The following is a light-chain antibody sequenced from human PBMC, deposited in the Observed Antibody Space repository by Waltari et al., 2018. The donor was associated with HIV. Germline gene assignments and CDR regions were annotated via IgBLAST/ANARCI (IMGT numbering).Light chain of an antibody. CDR2: YDN. J-gene: IGLJ3*02. CDR3: QVWDSETDHWV. V-gene: IGLV3-21*04. Sequence: YVLTQPPSVSEAPGKTARITCGGSDSGSKSVHWYQQKPGQAPVQVIYYDNDRPSGIPERFSGSNSGNTATLTISRVEAGDEADYFCQVWDSETDHWVFGGGTKLTVL. CDR1: DSGSKS.